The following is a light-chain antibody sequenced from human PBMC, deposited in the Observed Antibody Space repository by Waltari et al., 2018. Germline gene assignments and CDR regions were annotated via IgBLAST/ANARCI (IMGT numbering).Light chain of an antibody. J-gene: IGLJ2*01. V-gene: IGLV3-1*01. Sequence: SYEVTQSPSMSVSPGQTARITCSGNNLANKYVCWYQQKPGQSPVLVIYQDRKRPSGIPGGFSGSNAGDTATLTISETQSMDEGDYFCQVWDSSTYMVFGGGTKLTVL. CDR2: QDR. CDR1: NLANKY. CDR3: QVWDSSTYMV.